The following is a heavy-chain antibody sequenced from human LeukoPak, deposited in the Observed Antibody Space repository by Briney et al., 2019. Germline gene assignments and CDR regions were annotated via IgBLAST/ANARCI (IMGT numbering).Heavy chain of an antibody. CDR2: ISSSGSTI. V-gene: IGHV3-48*03. CDR1: GFTFSSYE. D-gene: IGHD3-22*01. CDR3: ARLPRKDYYDSSGYFDY. J-gene: IGHJ4*02. Sequence: PGGSLRLSCAASGFTFSSYEMNWVRQAPGKGLEWVSYISSSGSTIYYADSVKGRFTISRDNAKNSLYLQMNSLRAEDTAFYYCARLPRKDYYDSSGYFDYWGQGTLVTVSS.